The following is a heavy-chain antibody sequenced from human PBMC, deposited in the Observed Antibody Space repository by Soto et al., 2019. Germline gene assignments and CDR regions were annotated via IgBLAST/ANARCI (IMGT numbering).Heavy chain of an antibody. CDR3: AKDITFYSSAYNS. Sequence: EVQLLESGGGLVQPGGSLRLSCTASGFTFSTSGMSWVRQAPGKGLEWVSSLSGDGTTTYYIDSVKGRFTISRDNSRNTLSLQMNSLRTEDTAVYYCAKDITFYSSAYNSWGQGILVTVSS. D-gene: IGHD3-22*01. V-gene: IGHV3-23*01. CDR2: LSGDGTTT. CDR1: GFTFSTSG. J-gene: IGHJ4*02.